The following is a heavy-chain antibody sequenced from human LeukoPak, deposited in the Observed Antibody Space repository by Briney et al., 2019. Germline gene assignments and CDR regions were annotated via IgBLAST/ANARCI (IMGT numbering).Heavy chain of an antibody. CDR3: ARQRVPMVRVQTPATAFDY. Sequence: GVSVKVSCKASGGTFSSYAISWVRQAPGQGLEWMGGIIPIFGTANYAQKFQGRVTITADESTSTAYMELSSLRSEDTAVYYCARQRVPMVRVQTPATAFDYWGQGTLVTVSS. CDR2: IIPIFGTA. V-gene: IGHV1-69*13. D-gene: IGHD3-10*01. J-gene: IGHJ4*02. CDR1: GGTFSSYA.